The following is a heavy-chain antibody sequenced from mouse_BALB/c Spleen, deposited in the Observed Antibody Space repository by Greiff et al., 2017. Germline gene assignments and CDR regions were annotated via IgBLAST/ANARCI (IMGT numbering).Heavy chain of an antibody. CDR3: ARGITVVDACFAY. CDR2: ISSGSSTI. CDR1: GFTFSSFG. V-gene: IGHV5-17*02. D-gene: IGHD1-1*01. J-gene: IGHJ3*01. Sequence: EVQVVESGGGLVQPGGSRKLSCAASGFTFSSFGMHWVRQAPEKGLVWVAYISSGSSTIYYADTVKGRFTISRDNPKNTLFLQMTSLRSEDTAMYYCARGITVVDACFAYWGQGTLVTVSA.